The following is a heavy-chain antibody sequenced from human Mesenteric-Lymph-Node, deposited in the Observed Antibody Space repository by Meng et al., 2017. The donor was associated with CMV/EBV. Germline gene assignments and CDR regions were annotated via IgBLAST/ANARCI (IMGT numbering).Heavy chain of an antibody. D-gene: IGHD6-6*01. Sequence: GESLKISCAASGFIFSSFTMGWVRQAPGKGLEWVSSITGSTTYIYYADSVRGRFTISRDNADNSLVLQMNSLRADDTAVYYCARARLVRLNYFDYWGQGTLVTVSS. CDR1: GFIFSSFT. J-gene: IGHJ4*02. CDR2: ITGSTTYI. CDR3: ARARLVRLNYFDY. V-gene: IGHV3-21*01.